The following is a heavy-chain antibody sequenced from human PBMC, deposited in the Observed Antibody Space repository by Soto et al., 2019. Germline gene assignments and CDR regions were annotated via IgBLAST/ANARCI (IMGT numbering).Heavy chain of an antibody. V-gene: IGHV4-39*01. CDR3: ARRMVAATFYSYMAV. Sequence: QLQLQQSGPGLVKPSETLSLSCTVSGGSISSSSYYWGCIRQPPGQGREWIASIYYSGSTYSNPSLQCRFTSSVDTSQNQFSLELSSVTAANTAVDYGARRMVAATFYSYMAVWGKGTKVPVPS. CDR2: IYYSGST. D-gene: IGHD2-15*01. CDR1: GGSISSSSYY. J-gene: IGHJ6*03.